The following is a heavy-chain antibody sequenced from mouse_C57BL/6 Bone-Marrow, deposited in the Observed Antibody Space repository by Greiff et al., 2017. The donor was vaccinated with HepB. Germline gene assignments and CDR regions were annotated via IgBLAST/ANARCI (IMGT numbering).Heavy chain of an antibody. CDR3: ARADGYYQAWFAY. J-gene: IGHJ3*01. Sequence: QVQLQQPGAELVKPGASVKMSCKASGYTFTSYWITWVKQRPGQGLEWIGDIYPGSGSTNYNEKFKSKATLTVDTSSTTAYTQRCSLTSEDSAVYYCARADGYYQAWFAYWGQGTLVTVSA. CDR1: GYTFTSYW. CDR2: IYPGSGST. D-gene: IGHD2-3*01. V-gene: IGHV1-55*01.